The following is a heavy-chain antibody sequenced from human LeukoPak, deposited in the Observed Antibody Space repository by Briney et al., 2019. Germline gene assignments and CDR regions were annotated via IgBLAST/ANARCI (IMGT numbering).Heavy chain of an antibody. CDR3: ARAYGSYYYYMDV. D-gene: IGHD1-26*01. J-gene: IGHJ6*03. V-gene: IGHV4-61*02. CDR1: GGSISSGSYY. Sequence: PSETLSLTCTVSGGSISSGSYYWSWIRQPAGKGLEWIGRIYTSGSTNYNPSLKSRVTISVDTSKNQFSLKLSSVTAADTAVYYCARAYGSYYYYMDVWAKGPRSPSP. CDR2: IYTSGST.